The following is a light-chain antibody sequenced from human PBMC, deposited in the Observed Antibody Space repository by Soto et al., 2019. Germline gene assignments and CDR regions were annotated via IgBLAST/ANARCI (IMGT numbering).Light chain of an antibody. CDR2: GGS. V-gene: IGKV3-20*01. Sequence: EIVLTQSPGTLSLSPGERATLSCRASQSVSSIYLAWYQQKPGQAPRLLIYGGSSRATGIPDRFSGSGSGTDFTLTISRLEPEDFAVYYRQQYGYSPETFGQGTKVDI. J-gene: IGKJ1*01. CDR1: QSVSSIY. CDR3: QQYGYSPET.